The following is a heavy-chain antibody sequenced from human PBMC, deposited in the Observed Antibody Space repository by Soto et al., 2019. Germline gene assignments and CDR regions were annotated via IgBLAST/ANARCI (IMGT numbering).Heavy chain of an antibody. CDR1: GFTFSSYA. J-gene: IGHJ3*02. Sequence: GGSLRLSCAASGFTFSSYAMSWVRQAPGKGLEWVSAISGSGGSTYYADSVKGRFTISRDNSKNTLYLQMNSLRAEDTAVYYCAKAGDWGEWHFDAFDIWGQGTMVTVSS. D-gene: IGHD7-27*01. CDR3: AKAGDWGEWHFDAFDI. V-gene: IGHV3-23*01. CDR2: ISGSGGST.